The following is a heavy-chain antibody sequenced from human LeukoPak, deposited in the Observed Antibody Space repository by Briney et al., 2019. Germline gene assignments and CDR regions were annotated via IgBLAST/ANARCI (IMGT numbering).Heavy chain of an antibody. CDR2: IIPILGTA. Sequence: ASVKVSCKASGGTFSSYAISWVRQAPGQGLEWMGGIIPILGTANYAQKFQGRVTITADESTSTAYMELSSLRSEDTAVYYCARGGQLVPSLDYWGQGTLVTVSS. CDR1: GGTFSSYA. J-gene: IGHJ4*02. V-gene: IGHV1-69*13. CDR3: ARGGQLVPSLDY. D-gene: IGHD6-6*01.